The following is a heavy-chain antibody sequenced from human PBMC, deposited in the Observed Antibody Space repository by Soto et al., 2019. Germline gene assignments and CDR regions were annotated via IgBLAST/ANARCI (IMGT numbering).Heavy chain of an antibody. CDR2: IYYSGST. V-gene: IGHV4-31*03. Sequence: SETLSLTCTVSGGSISSGGYYWSWIRQHPGKGLEWIGYIYYSGSTYYNPSLKSRVTISVDTSKNQFSLKLSSVTAADTAVYYCRVSMGMVYAAYFDYWGQGTLVTVSS. J-gene: IGHJ4*02. CDR1: GGSISSGGYY. CDR3: RVSMGMVYAAYFDY. D-gene: IGHD2-8*01.